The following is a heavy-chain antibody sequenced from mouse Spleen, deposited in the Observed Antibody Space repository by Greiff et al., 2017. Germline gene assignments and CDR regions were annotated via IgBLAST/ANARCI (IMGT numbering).Heavy chain of an antibody. V-gene: IGHV10-1*01. CDR3: VRQGYYDGSFYFDY. CDR1: GFSFNTYA. J-gene: IGHJ2*01. CDR2: IRSKSNNYAT. Sequence: EVKLMESGGGLVQPKGSLKLSCAASGFSFNTYAMNWVRQAPGKGLEWVARIRSKSNNYATYYADSVKDRFTISRDDSESMLYLQMNNLKTEDTAMYYCVRQGYYDGSFYFDYWGQGTTLTVSS. D-gene: IGHD1-1*01.